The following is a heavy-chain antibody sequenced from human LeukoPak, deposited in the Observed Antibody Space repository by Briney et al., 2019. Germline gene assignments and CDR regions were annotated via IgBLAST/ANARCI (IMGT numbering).Heavy chain of an antibody. CDR2: IGGGGAYT. D-gene: IGHD3-10*01. V-gene: IGHV3-23*01. Sequence: GGSLRLSCAASGFTFSSYSINWVRQAPGKGLEWVSVIGGGGAYTYYADSVKGRFTISRDNSKNTLYLEMNSLRAEDTAIYYCAKDRYYYGSGSSTTDYWGQGTLVTVSS. CDR3: AKDRYYYGSGSSTTDY. J-gene: IGHJ4*02. CDR1: GFTFSSYS.